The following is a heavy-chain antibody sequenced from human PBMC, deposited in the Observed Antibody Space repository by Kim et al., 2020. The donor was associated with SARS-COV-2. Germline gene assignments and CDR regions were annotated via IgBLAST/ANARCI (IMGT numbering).Heavy chain of an antibody. J-gene: IGHJ4*02. CDR1: GYSFTNYE. V-gene: IGHV1-8*01. CDR2: MNPKNGHT. CDR3: ARGSYYSDSCDY. Sequence: ASVKVSCKTSGYSFTNYEINWVRQVPGQGLEWMGWMNPKNGHTGSSEKFQDRVAMTRDTSISTAYMALSSLTSEDTAVYYCARGSYYSDSCDYWGRGTLVSVSS. D-gene: IGHD3-22*01.